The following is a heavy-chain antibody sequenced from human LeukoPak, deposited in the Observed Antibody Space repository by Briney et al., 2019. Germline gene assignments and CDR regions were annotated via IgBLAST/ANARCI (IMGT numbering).Heavy chain of an antibody. D-gene: IGHD1-26*01. CDR1: GFTFITYW. CDR2: INTDGTII. CDR3: ARDLLGWELHYFDY. V-gene: IGHV3-74*01. J-gene: IGHJ4*02. Sequence: PGGSLRLSCVDSGFTFITYWMHWVRQAPGKGLEWVSRINTDGTIITYADSVKGRFTVSRDNAKNTLYLQMNSLRAEDTAVYYCARDLLGWELHYFDYWGQGTLVTVSS.